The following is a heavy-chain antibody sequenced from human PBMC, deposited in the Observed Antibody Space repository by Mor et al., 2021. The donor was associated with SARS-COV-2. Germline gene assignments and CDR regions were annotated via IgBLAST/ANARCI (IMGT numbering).Heavy chain of an antibody. Sequence: DKYYTVSVKGRFTISRDNSKNTLYLQMSSLRPEDTAVYFCARDAAYYTMDVWGQGTTVTVSS. CDR3: ARDAAYYTMDV. J-gene: IGHJ6*02. CDR2: DK. V-gene: IGHV3-30*03.